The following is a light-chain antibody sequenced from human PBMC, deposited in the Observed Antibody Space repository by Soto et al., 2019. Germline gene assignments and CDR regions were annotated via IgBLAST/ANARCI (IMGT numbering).Light chain of an antibody. Sequence: SYELTQPHSVSVATAQMARITCGGNNIGSKTVHWYQQKPVQDPVLVIYSDSNRPSGIPERFSGSNPGNTATLTISSVEEGDEDAYCCRVWDSSSGPWVFGGGTKLTVL. J-gene: IGLJ3*02. CDR3: RVWDSSSGPWV. V-gene: IGLV3-12*02. CDR1: NIGSKT. CDR2: SDS.